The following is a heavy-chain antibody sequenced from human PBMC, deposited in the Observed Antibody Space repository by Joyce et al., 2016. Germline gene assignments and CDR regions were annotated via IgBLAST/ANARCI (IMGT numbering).Heavy chain of an antibody. Sequence: EVQLVQSGPEVKKPGESLRISCEGSGYIFSHHWIGWVRQMPGKGLEWVVVIYPGGSTIRYSPSFQGQVTISVDKSITTAYLQLNSLKVSDTAMYYCARHEGTYPYYYTIDVWGQGTMVSVSS. V-gene: IGHV5-51*01. CDR2: IYPGGSTI. D-gene: IGHD3-3*01. J-gene: IGHJ6*02. CDR3: ARHEGTYPYYYTIDV. CDR1: GYIFSHHW.